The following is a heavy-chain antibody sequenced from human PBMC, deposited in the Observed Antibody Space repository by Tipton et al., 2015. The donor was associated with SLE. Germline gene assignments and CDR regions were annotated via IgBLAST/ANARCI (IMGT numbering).Heavy chain of an antibody. CDR2: IYYSGST. Sequence: TLSLTCTVSGGSISSHYWSWIRQPPGKGLEWIGYIYYSGSTYYNPSLKSRVTISVDTSKNQFSLKLSSVTAADTAVYYCARLRTTVPHFDYWGQGTLVTVSS. V-gene: IGHV4-59*11. CDR1: GGSISSHY. J-gene: IGHJ4*02. D-gene: IGHD4-17*01. CDR3: ARLRTTVPHFDY.